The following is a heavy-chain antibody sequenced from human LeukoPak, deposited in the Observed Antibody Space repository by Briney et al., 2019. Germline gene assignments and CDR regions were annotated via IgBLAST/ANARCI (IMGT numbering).Heavy chain of an antibody. CDR3: ARDGQYSGYDSRFDY. CDR2: ISSSSSTI. Sequence: GGSLRLSCAASGFTFSSYSMNWVRQAPGKGLEWVSYISSSSSTIYYADSVKGRFTISRDNAKNSLYLQLNSLRAEDTAVYYCARDGQYSGYDSRFDYWGQGTLVTVSS. V-gene: IGHV3-48*04. D-gene: IGHD5-12*01. CDR1: GFTFSSYS. J-gene: IGHJ4*02.